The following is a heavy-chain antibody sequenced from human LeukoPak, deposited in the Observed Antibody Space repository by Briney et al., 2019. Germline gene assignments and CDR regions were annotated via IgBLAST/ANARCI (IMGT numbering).Heavy chain of an antibody. CDR2: IDTSSIYT. CDR3: ARRYCSTTNCLAFDY. CDR1: GFTFSTYT. J-gene: IGHJ4*02. D-gene: IGHD2-2*01. Sequence: GGSLRLSCAASGFTFSTYTMHWVRQAPGKGLEWVSAIDTSSIYTYYADSVKGRFTISRDNAKKSLYLQMNSLRAEDTAVYYCARRYCSTTNCLAFDYWGQGTLVTVSS. V-gene: IGHV3-21*01.